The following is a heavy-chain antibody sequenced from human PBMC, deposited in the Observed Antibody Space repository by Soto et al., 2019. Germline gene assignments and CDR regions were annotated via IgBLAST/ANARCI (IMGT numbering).Heavy chain of an antibody. Sequence: QVQLVQSGAEVKKPGASVKVSCKASGYTFTSYGLSWVRQAPGQGLEWMGWINGYTGNTNYAQKFQGRVTMTTDTSTNTYYLDLWTLISDDTAVYYCARSWVTGKGGIDVWGQGTTVTVSS. D-gene: IGHD3-16*01. J-gene: IGHJ6*02. CDR1: GYTFTSYG. CDR3: ARSWVTGKGGIDV. V-gene: IGHV1-18*01. CDR2: INGYTGNT.